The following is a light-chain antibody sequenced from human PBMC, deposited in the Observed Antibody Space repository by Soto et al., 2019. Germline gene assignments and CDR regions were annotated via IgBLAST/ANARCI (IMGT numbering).Light chain of an antibody. CDR2: DAS. V-gene: IGKV1-5*01. CDR3: QQSYSTPWT. Sequence: DIQMTQSPSTLSASVGDRVTITCRASHSISTWLAWYQQKPGKAPKLLIYDASSLESGVPSRFSGSGSGTEFTLTISSLQPEDFATYYCQQSYSTPWTFGQGTKVDI. J-gene: IGKJ1*01. CDR1: HSISTW.